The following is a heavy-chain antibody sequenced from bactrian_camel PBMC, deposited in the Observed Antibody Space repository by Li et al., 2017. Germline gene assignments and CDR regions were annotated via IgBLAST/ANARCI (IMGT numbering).Heavy chain of an antibody. CDR1: GFTFSTYA. CDR3: AKAPELETMDS. J-gene: IGHJ6*01. CDR2: IISDGGRT. V-gene: IGHV3S40*01. Sequence: VQLVESGGGLVQPGGSLRLSCAASGFTFSTYAMSWVRQAPGKGLEWVAHIISDGGRTFYRDSVKGRFTISRDNDKNTVYLQLNSLRAEDMAMYYCAKAPELETMDSWGQGTQVTVS. D-gene: IGHD4*01.